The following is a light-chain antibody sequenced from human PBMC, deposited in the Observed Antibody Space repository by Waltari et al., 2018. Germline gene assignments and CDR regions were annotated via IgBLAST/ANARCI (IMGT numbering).Light chain of an antibody. CDR3: SSYSNTNTPYVVLL. J-gene: IGLJ2*01. Sequence: QSALTQPASVSGSPGQSITISCTGTSSDIGGYSFVSWYQQHPGKAPKLMIYDVSNRPAGVSDRFSGSKSGNTASLTISGLQAEDEADHYCSSYSNTNTPYVVLLFGGGTKLTVL. CDR1: SSDIGGYSF. V-gene: IGLV2-14*03. CDR2: DVS.